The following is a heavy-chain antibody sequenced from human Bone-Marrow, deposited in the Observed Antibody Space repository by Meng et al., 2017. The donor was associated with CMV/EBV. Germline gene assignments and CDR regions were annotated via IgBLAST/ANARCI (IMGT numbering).Heavy chain of an antibody. CDR3: ARGLGDGDCSSTSCFI. CDR1: GFTFSSYW. Sequence: GGSLRLSCAASGFTFSSYWMSWVRQAPGKGLEWVANIKQDGSEKYYVDSVKGRFTISRDNAKNTLYLQMNSLRAEDTAVYYCARGLGDGDCSSTSCFIWGQGTLVTVSS. CDR2: IKQDGSEK. V-gene: IGHV3-7*01. J-gene: IGHJ4*02. D-gene: IGHD2-2*01.